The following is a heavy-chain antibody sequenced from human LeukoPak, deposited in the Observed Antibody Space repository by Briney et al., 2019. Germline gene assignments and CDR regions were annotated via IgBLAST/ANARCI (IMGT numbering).Heavy chain of an antibody. Sequence: RSGGSLRLSCVASGFTLSSYWMHWVRQAPGKGLVWVSRFNSDGRSTSHADSVKGRFTISRDNARNTLYLQMNSLRAEDTAVYYCARGGSGIAAAGDNWFDPWGQGTLVTVSS. CDR1: GFTLSSYW. CDR3: ARGGSGIAAAGDNWFDP. D-gene: IGHD6-13*01. V-gene: IGHV3-74*01. CDR2: FNSDGRST. J-gene: IGHJ5*02.